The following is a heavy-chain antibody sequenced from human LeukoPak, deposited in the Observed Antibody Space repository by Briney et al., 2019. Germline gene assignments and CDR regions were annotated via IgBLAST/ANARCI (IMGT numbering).Heavy chain of an antibody. J-gene: IGHJ5*02. CDR2: ISANNGNT. Sequence: ASVKVSCKASGYIFGIFGFSWVRQAPGQGLEWMGWISANNGNTKYAQNLQGRVTMTTDTSTSTAYMELRSLRSDDTAVYYCARVGVVVPAAWFDPWGQGTLVTVSS. D-gene: IGHD2-2*01. CDR3: ARVGVVVPAAWFDP. V-gene: IGHV1-18*01. CDR1: GYIFGIFG.